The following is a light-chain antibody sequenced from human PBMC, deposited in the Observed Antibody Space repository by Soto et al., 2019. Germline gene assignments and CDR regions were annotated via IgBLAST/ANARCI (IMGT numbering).Light chain of an antibody. V-gene: IGLV2-23*01. CDR2: EGT. Sequence: QSVLTQPASVSGSPGQSITISCTGTSSDVGSYNLVSWYQQHRGKAPKLMIYEGTKRPSGVSNRFSGSKSGNTASLTISGLQAEDEADYYCCSYAGSSSYVVFGGGTQLTVL. CDR3: CSYAGSSSYVV. CDR1: SSDVGSYNL. J-gene: IGLJ2*01.